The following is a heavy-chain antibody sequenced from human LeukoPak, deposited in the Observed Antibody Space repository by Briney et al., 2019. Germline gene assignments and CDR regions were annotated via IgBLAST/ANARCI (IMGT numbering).Heavy chain of an antibody. CDR2: ISWNSGTI. CDR1: GFTFDNYA. J-gene: IGHJ1*01. CDR3: ARAYKDRSLAGKKEFFQH. D-gene: IGHD6-19*01. V-gene: IGHV3-9*01. Sequence: PEGSLRLSCAASGFTFDNYAMNWVRQVPGKGLEWISLISWNSGTIGYADSVKGRFTISRDNANNFLYLQMNSLRAEDTALYYCARAYKDRSLAGKKEFFQHWGQGTLVTVSS.